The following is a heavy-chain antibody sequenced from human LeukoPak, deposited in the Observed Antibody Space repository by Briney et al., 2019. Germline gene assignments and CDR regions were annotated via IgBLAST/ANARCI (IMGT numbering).Heavy chain of an antibody. CDR3: ARDRGYGLGY. J-gene: IGHJ4*02. V-gene: IGHV4-61*02. CDR1: GGSISSGSYY. Sequence: SGTLSLTCTVSGGSISSGSYYWSWIRQPAGKGLEWIGRIYTSGSTNYNPSLKSRVTISVDTSKNQFSLKLSSVTAADTAVYYCARDRGYGLGYWGQGTLVTVSS. D-gene: IGHD4-17*01. CDR2: IYTSGST.